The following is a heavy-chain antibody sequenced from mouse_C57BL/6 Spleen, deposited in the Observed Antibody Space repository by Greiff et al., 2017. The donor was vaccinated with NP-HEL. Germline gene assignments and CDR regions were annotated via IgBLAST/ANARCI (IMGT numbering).Heavy chain of an antibody. CDR1: GYTFTSYW. D-gene: IGHD2-4*01. Sequence: QVQLQQPGAELVKPGASVKLSCKASGYTFTSYWMHWVKQRPGQGLEWIGMIHPNSGSTNYNEKFKSKATLTVDKSSSTAYMQLSSLTSEDSAVYYCARGGYDYDAWFAYWGKGTLVTVSA. CDR3: ARGGYDYDAWFAY. V-gene: IGHV1-64*01. J-gene: IGHJ3*01. CDR2: IHPNSGST.